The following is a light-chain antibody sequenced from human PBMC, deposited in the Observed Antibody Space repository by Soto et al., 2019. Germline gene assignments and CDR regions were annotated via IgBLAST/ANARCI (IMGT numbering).Light chain of an antibody. V-gene: IGLV2-18*02. Sequence: QSALTQPPSVSGSPGQSVTISCTGTSSDVVSYNRVSWYQQPPGTAPKLMIYEVSNRPSGVPDRFSGSKSGNTASLTISGLQAEDEADYYCSSYTSSSTHVVFGGGTKLTVL. CDR1: SSDVVSYNR. CDR3: SSYTSSSTHVV. CDR2: EVS. J-gene: IGLJ2*01.